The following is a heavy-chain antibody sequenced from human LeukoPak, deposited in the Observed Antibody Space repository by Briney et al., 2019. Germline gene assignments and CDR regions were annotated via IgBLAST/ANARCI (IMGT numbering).Heavy chain of an antibody. D-gene: IGHD3-10*01. CDR1: GGSSSSYY. CDR3: ARGVLHYYGSGSYPY. CDR2: IYSSGST. V-gene: IGHV4-4*07. Sequence: PSETLSLTCTVSGGSSSSYYWNWIRQPAGKGLEWIGRIYSSGSTDYNPSLKSRVPMSVDTSKNQFSLKLSSVTAADTAVYYCARGVLHYYGSGSYPYWGQGTLVTVSS. J-gene: IGHJ4*02.